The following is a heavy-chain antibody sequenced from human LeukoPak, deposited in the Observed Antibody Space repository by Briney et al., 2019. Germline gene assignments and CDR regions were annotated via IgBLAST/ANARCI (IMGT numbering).Heavy chain of an antibody. CDR1: GGTFSSYA. D-gene: IGHD5-12*01. Sequence: SVKVSCRASGGTFSSYAISWVRQAPGQGLEWMGGIIPIFGTANYAQKFQGRVTITTDESTSTAYMELSSLRSEDTAVYYCARGRGYSGYEIKSKPRYYYYYYMDVWGKGTTVTVSS. J-gene: IGHJ6*03. CDR3: ARGRGYSGYEIKSKPRYYYYYYMDV. V-gene: IGHV1-69*05. CDR2: IIPIFGTA.